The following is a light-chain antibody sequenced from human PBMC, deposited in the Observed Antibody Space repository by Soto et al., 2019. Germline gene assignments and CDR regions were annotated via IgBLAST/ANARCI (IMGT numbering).Light chain of an antibody. CDR3: QQYDNWPPYT. J-gene: IGKJ2*01. CDR1: QSVNSN. CDR2: GAS. Sequence: EIVMTQSPATLSVSPGDRVTLSCRASQSVNSNLAWYQQKPGQAPRLLIYGASTRATNIPARFSGSGSGTEFTPTISSLQSEDLAVYYCQQYDNWPPYTFGQGTKLEIK. V-gene: IGKV3-15*01.